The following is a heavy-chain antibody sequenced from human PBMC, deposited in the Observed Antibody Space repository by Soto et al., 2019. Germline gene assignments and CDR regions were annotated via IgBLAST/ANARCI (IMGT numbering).Heavy chain of an antibody. CDR1: GFTFSSYG. CDR2: ISYDGSNK. Sequence: QVQLVESGGGVVQPGRSLRLSCAASGFTFSSYGMHWVRQAPGKGLEWVAVISYDGSNKYYADSVKGRFTISRDNSKNTLYLQMNSLRAEDTAVYYCAKAGPPSSPHYYYYGMDVWGQGTTVTVSS. D-gene: IGHD6-13*01. V-gene: IGHV3-30*18. CDR3: AKAGPPSSPHYYYYGMDV. J-gene: IGHJ6*02.